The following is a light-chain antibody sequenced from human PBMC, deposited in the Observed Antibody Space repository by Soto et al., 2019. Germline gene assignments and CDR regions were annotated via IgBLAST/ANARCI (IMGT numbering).Light chain of an antibody. V-gene: IGKV3-20*01. CDR1: QNLGTLY. J-gene: IGKJ1*01. CDR2: SAS. Sequence: EIVLTQSPGTLSLSPGERGTLSCRASQNLGTLYLAWFQQKSGQAPRLLIYSASRRATGIPDRFTGSGSGTDFTLTINRVEPEDFAVYYCQRYGTSTTFGQGTKVDIK. CDR3: QRYGTSTT.